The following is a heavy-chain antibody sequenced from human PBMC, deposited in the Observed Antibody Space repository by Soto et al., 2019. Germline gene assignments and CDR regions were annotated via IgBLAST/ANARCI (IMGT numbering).Heavy chain of an antibody. J-gene: IGHJ4*02. V-gene: IGHV4-39*01. Sequence: QLQLQESGPGLVKPSETLSLTCTVSGGSISSSSYYWGWIRQPPGKGLEWIGSIYYSGSNYYNPSLKTPVTLSLDTSKNQFSLKWSSVTAAYTAVYYCASHAMDYYDISGYYYSPYYFDSWGQGTLVTVSS. D-gene: IGHD3-22*01. CDR3: ASHAMDYYDISGYYYSPYYFDS. CDR2: IYYSGSN. CDR1: GGSISSSSYY.